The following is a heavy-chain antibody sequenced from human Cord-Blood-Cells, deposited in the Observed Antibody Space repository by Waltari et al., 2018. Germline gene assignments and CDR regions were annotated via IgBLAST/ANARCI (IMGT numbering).Heavy chain of an antibody. V-gene: IGHV3-33*01. D-gene: IGHD3-16*01. CDR3: ARNSGGLDY. CDR1: GFTSRSYG. Sequence: QVQLVESGGGVVQPGRSLSLSCAASGFTSRSYGVHWVRQAPGKGLEWVAVIWYDGSNKYYADSVKGRFTISRDNSKNTLYLQMNSLRAEDTAVYYCARNSGGLDYWGQGTLVTVSS. J-gene: IGHJ4*02. CDR2: IWYDGSNK.